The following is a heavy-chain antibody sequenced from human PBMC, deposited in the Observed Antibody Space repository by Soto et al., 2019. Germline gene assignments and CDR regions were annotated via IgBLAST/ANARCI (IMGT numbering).Heavy chain of an antibody. CDR3: ASWPYYGSGSVGAGGFDP. J-gene: IGHJ5*02. D-gene: IGHD3-10*01. CDR2: IIPIFGTA. Sequence: QVQLVQSGAEVKKPGSSVKVSCKASGGTFSSYAISWVRQAPGQGLEWMGGIIPIFGTANYAQKFQGRVTITADESTSTAYMELSSVRSEDPAVYYCASWPYYGSGSVGAGGFDPWGQGTLVTVSS. CDR1: GGTFSSYA. V-gene: IGHV1-69*01.